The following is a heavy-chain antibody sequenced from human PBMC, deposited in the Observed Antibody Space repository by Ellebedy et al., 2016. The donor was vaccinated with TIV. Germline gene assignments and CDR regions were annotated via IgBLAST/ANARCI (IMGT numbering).Heavy chain of an antibody. CDR1: GFTFSNYW. V-gene: IGHV3-74*01. D-gene: IGHD2/OR15-2a*01. J-gene: IGHJ4*02. Sequence: GESLKISXAASGFTFSNYWMHWVRQTPGKGLVWVSIIHIDETVTRYAEFVKGRFTISRDNAKNTLYLQMNSLRAEDTAVYYCARDRSMTPDSWGQGSLVTVSS. CDR2: IHIDETVT. CDR3: ARDRSMTPDS.